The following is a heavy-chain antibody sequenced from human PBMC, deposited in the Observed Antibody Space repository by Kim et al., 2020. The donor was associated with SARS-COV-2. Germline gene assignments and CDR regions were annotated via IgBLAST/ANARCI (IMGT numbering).Heavy chain of an antibody. Sequence: NPSPKSRVTMSLDKSKNQFSVNLTSVTAADTAVYYCARRPVDSSSFRFDPWGQGTLVTVSS. J-gene: IGHJ5*02. CDR3: ARRPVDSSSFRFDP. V-gene: IGHV4-4*02. D-gene: IGHD6-6*01.